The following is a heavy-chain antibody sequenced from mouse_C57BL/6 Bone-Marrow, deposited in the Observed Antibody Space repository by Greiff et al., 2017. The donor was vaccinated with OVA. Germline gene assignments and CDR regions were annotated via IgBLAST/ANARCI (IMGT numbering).Heavy chain of an antibody. Sequence: VQLKESGGGLVKPGGSLKLSCAASGFTFSDYGMHWVRQAPEKGLEWVAYISSGSSTIYYADTVKGRFTISRDNAKNTLFLQMTSLRSEDTAMYYCARQITTVVAEYFDVWGTGTTVTVSS. D-gene: IGHD1-1*01. V-gene: IGHV5-17*01. CDR2: ISSGSSTI. CDR3: ARQITTVVAEYFDV. CDR1: GFTFSDYG. J-gene: IGHJ1*03.